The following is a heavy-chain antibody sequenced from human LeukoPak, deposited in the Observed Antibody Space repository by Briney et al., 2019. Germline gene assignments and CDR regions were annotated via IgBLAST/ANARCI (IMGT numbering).Heavy chain of an antibody. D-gene: IGHD5-12*01. J-gene: IGHJ4*02. V-gene: IGHV4-59*01. CDR2: IYSSGST. CDR1: GGSISSYY. Sequence: PSETLSLTCTVSGGSISSYYWSWVRQPPGKGLEWVGYIYSSGSTNYNPSLKSRVTISVDTSKNQFSLKLSSVTAADTAVYYCARERVRGYSGYDSQLNYFDYWGQGTLVTVSS. CDR3: ARERVRGYSGYDSQLNYFDY.